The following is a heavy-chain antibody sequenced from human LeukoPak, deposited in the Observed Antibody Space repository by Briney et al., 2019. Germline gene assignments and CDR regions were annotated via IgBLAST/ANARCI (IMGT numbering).Heavy chain of an antibody. D-gene: IGHD3-10*01. J-gene: IGHJ4*02. CDR2: ISAYSGNT. CDR1: GYTFTSYG. Sequence: ASVKVSCKASGYTFTSYGSSWVRQAPGQGLEWMGWISAYSGNTNYAQILQGRVTMTTDTSTSTAYMELRSLRSDDTAVYYCARDVIGGSGSPPGYWGQGTLVTVSS. V-gene: IGHV1-18*01. CDR3: ARDVIGGSGSPPGY.